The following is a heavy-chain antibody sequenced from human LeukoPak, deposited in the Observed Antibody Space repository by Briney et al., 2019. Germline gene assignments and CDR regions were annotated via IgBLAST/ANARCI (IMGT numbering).Heavy chain of an antibody. CDR3: VLRGAVAAADF. J-gene: IGHJ4*02. V-gene: IGHV3-48*03. D-gene: IGHD6-19*01. Sequence: GGSLRLSCAASGFTFSSYEMNWVRQAPGKGLEWVSYISSSGSPIYYADSVEGRYTISRDNAKNSLYLQMNSLRAEDTAVYYCVLRGAVAAADFWGQGTLVTVSS. CDR1: GFTFSSYE. CDR2: ISSSGSPI.